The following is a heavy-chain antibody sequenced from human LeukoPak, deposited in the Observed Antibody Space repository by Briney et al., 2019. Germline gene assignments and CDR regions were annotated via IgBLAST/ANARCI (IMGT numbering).Heavy chain of an antibody. CDR2: IKQDGREK. CDR3: AKSGYGNNWYRDY. V-gene: IGHV3-7*01. CDR1: GFTFSNYW. Sequence: GGHLSLTCVNSGFTFSNYWMSWVRAAPGKLLEWVANIKQDGREKSYVDSVKGRFTISRDKAENSQYLQMNSLRTEDTAVYYCAKSGYGNNWYRDYWGQGTLVNVSS. D-gene: IGHD6-13*01. J-gene: IGHJ4*02.